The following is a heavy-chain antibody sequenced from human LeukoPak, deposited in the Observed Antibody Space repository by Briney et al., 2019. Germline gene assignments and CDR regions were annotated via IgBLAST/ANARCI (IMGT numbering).Heavy chain of an antibody. D-gene: IGHD6-19*01. CDR2: IYTSGST. J-gene: IGHJ4*02. Sequence: SETQSLTCTVSGGSISSYYWSWIRQPAGKGLEWIGRIYTSGSTNYNPSLKSRVTMSVDTSKIQFSLKLSSVTAADTAVYYCARGWGIAVAGTGGYFDYWGQGTLVTVSS. CDR1: GGSISSYY. CDR3: ARGWGIAVAGTGGYFDY. V-gene: IGHV4-4*07.